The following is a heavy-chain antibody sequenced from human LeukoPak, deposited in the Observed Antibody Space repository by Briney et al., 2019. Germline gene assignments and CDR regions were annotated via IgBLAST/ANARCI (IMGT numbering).Heavy chain of an antibody. CDR2: TYYRSKWYN. V-gene: IGHV6-1*01. D-gene: IGHD3-22*01. J-gene: IGHJ4*02. CDR3: ARDTLYYYDSSGYFDY. Sequence: SQTLSLTCAISGDSVSSNSAAWNWIRQSPSRGLEWLGRTYYRSKWYNDYAVSVKSRITINPDTSKNQFSLQLNSVTPEDTAVYYCARDTLYYYDSSGYFDYWGQGTLVTVSS. CDR1: GDSVSSNSAA.